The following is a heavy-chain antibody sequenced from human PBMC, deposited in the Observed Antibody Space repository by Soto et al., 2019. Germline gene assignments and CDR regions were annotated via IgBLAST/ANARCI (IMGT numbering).Heavy chain of an antibody. V-gene: IGHV4-31*03. J-gene: IGHJ4*02. Sequence: SETLSLTCTVSGGSISSGDYYWSWIRQHPGKGLEYIGYIYYRGSTYYNPSLKSRVTTSVDTSKNQFSLNLSSVTVADTAIYYCARESITATRSFDYWGQGTVVTVSS. CDR3: ARESITATRSFDY. CDR1: GGSISSGDYY. D-gene: IGHD1-7*01. CDR2: IYYRGST.